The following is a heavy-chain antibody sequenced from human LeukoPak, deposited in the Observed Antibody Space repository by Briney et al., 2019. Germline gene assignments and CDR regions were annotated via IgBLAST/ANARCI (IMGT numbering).Heavy chain of an antibody. J-gene: IGHJ4*02. CDR3: TRTVLDCKNGVCYDY. CDR2: ISPYNGNT. D-gene: IGHD2-8*01. V-gene: IGHV1-18*01. Sequence: ASVKVSCKTSGYTFTNYGISWVRQAPGQGLEGMGWISPYNGNTIYAQKLQGRVNVTTDTSTSTAYMELRSLRSDDTAVYYCTRTVLDCKNGVCYDYWGQGTLVTVSS. CDR1: GYTFTNYG.